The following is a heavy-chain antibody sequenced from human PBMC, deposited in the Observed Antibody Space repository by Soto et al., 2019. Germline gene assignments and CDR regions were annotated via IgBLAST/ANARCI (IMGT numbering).Heavy chain of an antibody. CDR1: GGTFSSYA. J-gene: IGHJ6*02. CDR2: IIPIFGTA. CDR3: AKHMSIAAYYYYYGMDV. V-gene: IGHV1-69*13. Sequence: GASVKVSCKASGGTFSSYAISWVRQAPGQGLEWMGGIIPIFGTANYAQKFQGRVTITADESTSTAYMELSSLRSEDTAVYYCAKHMSIAAYYYYYGMDVWGQGTTVTVSS. D-gene: IGHD6-6*01.